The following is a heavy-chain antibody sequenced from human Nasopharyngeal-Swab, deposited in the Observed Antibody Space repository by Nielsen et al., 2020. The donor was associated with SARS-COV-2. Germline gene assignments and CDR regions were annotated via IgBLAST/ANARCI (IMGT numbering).Heavy chain of an antibody. D-gene: IGHD2/OR15-2a*01. CDR3: AKDLRGPYFF. CDR2: ISGSGDISGSGGNT. CDR1: GYSFRTYG. Sequence: GESLKISCVASGYSFRTYGMTWVRQAPGKGLEWVAAISGSGDISGSGGNTYYADSVKGRFTISRDNSKNTLSLQMNSLRAEDTAVYYCAKDLRGPYFFWGQGTLVTVSS. J-gene: IGHJ4*02. V-gene: IGHV3-23*01.